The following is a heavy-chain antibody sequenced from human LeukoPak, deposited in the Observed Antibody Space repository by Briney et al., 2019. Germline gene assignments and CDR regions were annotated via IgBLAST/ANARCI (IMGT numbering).Heavy chain of an antibody. V-gene: IGHV1-2*02. CDR3: ARDKVAAASLQANDYYFYYMDV. CDR1: GYTFTDYY. D-gene: IGHD6-25*01. Sequence: GASVKVSCKASGYTFTDYYIYWVRQAPGQGLEWMGWINPNSGGTNYAQRFQGRVTMTRDTSIRTAYMDLSRLRSDDTAVYYCARDKVAAASLQANDYYFYYMDVWGKGTTVTVSS. J-gene: IGHJ6*03. CDR2: INPNSGGT.